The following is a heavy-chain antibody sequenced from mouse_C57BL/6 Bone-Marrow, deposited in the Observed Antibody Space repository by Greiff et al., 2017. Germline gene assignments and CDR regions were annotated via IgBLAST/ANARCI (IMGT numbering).Heavy chain of an antibody. CDR3: ARGGGYYVGYLDY. D-gene: IGHD2-3*01. Sequence: QVQLKQPGAELVKPGASVKMSCKASGYTFTSYWITWVKQRPGQGLEWIGDIYPGSGSTNYNEKFKSKATLTVDTSSSTAYMQRSSLTSEDSAVYYGARGGGYYVGYLDYWGQGTTLTVSS. CDR1: GYTFTSYW. J-gene: IGHJ2*01. CDR2: IYPGSGST. V-gene: IGHV1-55*01.